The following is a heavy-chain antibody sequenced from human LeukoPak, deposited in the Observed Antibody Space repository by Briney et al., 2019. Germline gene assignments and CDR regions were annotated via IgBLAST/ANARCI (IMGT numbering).Heavy chain of an antibody. J-gene: IGHJ3*02. CDR2: ISSSSSYI. CDR3: ARERDASDAFDI. CDR1: GFTFSSYS. D-gene: IGHD5-24*01. V-gene: IGHV3-21*01. Sequence: NPVGSLRLSCAASGFTFSSYSMNWVRQAPGKGLEWISSISSSSSYIYYADSVKGRFTISRDNAKNSLYLQMNSLRAEDTAVYYCARERDASDAFDIWGQGTMVTVSS.